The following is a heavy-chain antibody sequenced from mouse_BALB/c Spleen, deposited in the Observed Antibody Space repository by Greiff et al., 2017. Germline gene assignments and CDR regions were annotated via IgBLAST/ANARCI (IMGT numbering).Heavy chain of an antibody. V-gene: IGHV3-6*02. Sequence: DVQLQESGPGLVKPSQSLSLTCSVTGYSITSGYYWNWIRQFPENKLEWMGYIRYDGSNNYNPSLNNRISITRDTSKNELFLKLNSVTTEYTATYYCARDHDYYAMDYRGQGTAVTVAS. J-gene: IGHJ4*01. CDR3: ARDHDYYAMDY. CDR1: GYSITSGYY. CDR2: IRYDGSN.